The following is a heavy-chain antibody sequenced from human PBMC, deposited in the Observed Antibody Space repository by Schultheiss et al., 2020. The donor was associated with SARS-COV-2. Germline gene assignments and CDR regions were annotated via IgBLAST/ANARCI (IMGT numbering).Heavy chain of an antibody. CDR2: IIPIFGTA. V-gene: IGHV1-69*13. CDR1: GGTFSSYA. J-gene: IGHJ6*02. Sequence: SVKVSCKASGGTFSSYAISWVRQAPGQGLEWMGGIIPIFGTANYAQKFQGRVTITADESTSTAYMELSSLRSDDTAVYYCARDGEGVVVVAATIDGYGMDVWGQGTTVTVSS. D-gene: IGHD2-15*01. CDR3: ARDGEGVVVVAATIDGYGMDV.